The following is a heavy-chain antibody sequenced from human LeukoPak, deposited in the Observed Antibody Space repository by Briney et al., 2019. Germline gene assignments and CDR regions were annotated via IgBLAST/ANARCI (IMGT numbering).Heavy chain of an antibody. Sequence: ASVKVFCKASGYTFTSYGISWVRQAPGQGLEWMGWISAYNGNTNYAQKLQGRVTMTTDTSTSTAYMELRSLRSDDTAVYYCARDMGSVVVPAANDYWGQGTLVTVSS. D-gene: IGHD2-2*01. CDR2: ISAYNGNT. V-gene: IGHV1-18*01. CDR1: GYTFTSYG. CDR3: ARDMGSVVVPAANDY. J-gene: IGHJ4*02.